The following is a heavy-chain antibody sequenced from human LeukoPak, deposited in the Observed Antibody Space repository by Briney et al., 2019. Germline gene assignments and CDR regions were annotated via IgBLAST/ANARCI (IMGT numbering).Heavy chain of an antibody. CDR2: INHSGST. Sequence: SETLSLTCAVYGGSFSGYYWSWIRQPPGKGLEWIGKINHSGSTNYNPSLKSRVTISVDTSKNQFSLKLSSVTAADTAVYYCAGIAAGFNWFDPWDQGTLVTVSS. CDR1: GGSFSGYY. V-gene: IGHV4-34*01. CDR3: AGIAAGFNWFDP. D-gene: IGHD6-13*01. J-gene: IGHJ5*02.